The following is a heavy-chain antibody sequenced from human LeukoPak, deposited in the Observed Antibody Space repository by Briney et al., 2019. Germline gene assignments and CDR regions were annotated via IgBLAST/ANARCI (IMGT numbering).Heavy chain of an antibody. CDR1: GYTFTSYY. J-gene: IGHJ4*02. V-gene: IGHV1-46*01. CDR3: ARGYSGYDIDY. CDR2: INPSGGST. Sequence: ASVKVSCKASGYTFTSYYMHWVRQAPGQGLEWMGIINPSGGSTSYAQKFQGRVTMTRDMSTSTVYMELSSLGSEDTAVYYCARGYSGYDIDYWGQGTLVTVSS. D-gene: IGHD5-12*01.